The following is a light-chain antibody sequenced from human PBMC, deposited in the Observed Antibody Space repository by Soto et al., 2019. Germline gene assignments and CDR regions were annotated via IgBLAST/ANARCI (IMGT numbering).Light chain of an antibody. CDR2: EVS. CDR3: SSYTSSSTLGV. V-gene: IGLV2-14*01. Sequence: QSALTQPPSASGSPGQSVTISCTGTSSDVGGYNYVSWYQHHPGKAPKLMIYEVSNRPSGVSNRFSGSKSGNTASLTISGLQAEDEADYYCSSYTSSSTLGVFGTGTKLTVL. CDR1: SSDVGGYNY. J-gene: IGLJ1*01.